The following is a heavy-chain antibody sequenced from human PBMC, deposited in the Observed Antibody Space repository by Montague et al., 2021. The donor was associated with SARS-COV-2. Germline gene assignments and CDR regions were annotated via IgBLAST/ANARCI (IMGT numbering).Heavy chain of an antibody. J-gene: IGHJ6*02. CDR2: IYYSGST. V-gene: IGHV4-59*12. Sequence: SETLSLTCTVSGGSIGSYYWSWIRQPPGKGLEWIWYIYYSGSTNDNPSLKGRVTMSVYPSKSQFSLKLTSGTAADTAVYYCARVGTLVRGVFISDYMDVWGQGTTVIVSS. CDR3: ARVGTLVRGVFISDYMDV. D-gene: IGHD3-10*01. CDR1: GGSIGSYY.